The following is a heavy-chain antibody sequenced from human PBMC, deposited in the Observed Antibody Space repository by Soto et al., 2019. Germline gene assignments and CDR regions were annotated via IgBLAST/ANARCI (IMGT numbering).Heavy chain of an antibody. Sequence: GGSLRLSCAASGFTFSTFALSWVRQAPGRGLEWVSAISGSGDDTDYADSVKGRFTVSRDNSKNTLYLQMHSLRAEDTAVYYCAGPGYSSQDYWGQGTLVTVSS. CDR1: GFTFSTFA. D-gene: IGHD5-18*01. CDR2: ISGSGDDT. CDR3: AGPGYSSQDY. V-gene: IGHV3-23*01. J-gene: IGHJ4*02.